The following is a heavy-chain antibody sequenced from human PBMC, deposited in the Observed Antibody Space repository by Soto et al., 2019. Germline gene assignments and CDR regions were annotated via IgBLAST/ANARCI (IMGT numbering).Heavy chain of an antibody. D-gene: IGHD3-22*01. V-gene: IGHV4-30-2*01. CDR3: ARARSYYEASYYFDY. CDR2: IYHSGST. CDR1: GGSISSGGYS. Sequence: SETLSLTCAVSGGSISSGGYSWSWIRQPPGKGLEGIGYIYHSGSTYYNPSLKSRVTISVDRSKNQFSLKLSSLTAADTAVYYCARARSYYEASYYFDYWGQGTLVTVSS. J-gene: IGHJ4*02.